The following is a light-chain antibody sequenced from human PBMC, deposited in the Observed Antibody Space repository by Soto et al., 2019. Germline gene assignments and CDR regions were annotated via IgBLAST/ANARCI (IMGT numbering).Light chain of an antibody. V-gene: IGKV3-20*01. CDR3: QQYGTSPPRT. J-gene: IGKJ1*01. CDR2: DAS. Sequence: EIVLTQSPGTLSLSPGERATLSCRASQSVSSNSLAWYQQKPGQAPRLLIYDASSRATGIPDRFSGSGSGTDFTLTISRLEPEDFVVYYCQQYGTSPPRTFGQGTKVEIK. CDR1: QSVSSNS.